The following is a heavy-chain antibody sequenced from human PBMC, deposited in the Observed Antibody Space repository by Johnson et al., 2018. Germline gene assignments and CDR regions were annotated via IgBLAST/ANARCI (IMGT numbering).Heavy chain of an antibody. CDR1: GFSFSNYV. D-gene: IGHD1-26*01. V-gene: IGHV3-30*03. Sequence: VQLVESGGGVVQPGRSLRLSCSASGFSFSNYVMHWVRQAPGKGLEWVAVTSNDEGIKYYVDSVKGRFTISGDNSKGTLCLQINSLRSEDTAVYYCATGAIAGEIYRECFQHWGQGTLVTVSS. CDR2: TSNDEGIK. J-gene: IGHJ1*01. CDR3: ATGAIAGEIYRECFQH.